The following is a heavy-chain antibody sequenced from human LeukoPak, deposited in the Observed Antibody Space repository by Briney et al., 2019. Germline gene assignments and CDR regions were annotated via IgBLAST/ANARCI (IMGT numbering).Heavy chain of an antibody. CDR2: IYYSGST. J-gene: IGHJ6*03. CDR3: ARQWAYYYYMDV. Sequence: PSETLSLTCTVSGGSISSYYWSWIRQPLGKGLEWIGYIYYSGSTNYNPSLKSRVTISVDTSKNQFSLKLSSVTAADTAVYYCARQWAYYYYMDVWGKGTTVTVSS. CDR1: GGSISSYY. D-gene: IGHD2-8*01. V-gene: IGHV4-59*01.